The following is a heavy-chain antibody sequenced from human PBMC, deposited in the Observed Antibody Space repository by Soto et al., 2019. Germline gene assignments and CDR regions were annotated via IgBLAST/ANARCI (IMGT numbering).Heavy chain of an antibody. CDR1: GGSISSGGYY. CDR2: IYYSGST. D-gene: IGHD2-15*01. Sequence: QVQLQESGPGLVKPSQTLSPTCTVSGGSISSGGYYWSWIRQHPGKGLEWIGYIYYSGSTYYNPSLKSRVTISVDTSKNQFSLKLSSVTAADTAVYYCARVYCSGGSCYEFDYWGQGTLVTVSS. J-gene: IGHJ4*02. V-gene: IGHV4-31*03. CDR3: ARVYCSGGSCYEFDY.